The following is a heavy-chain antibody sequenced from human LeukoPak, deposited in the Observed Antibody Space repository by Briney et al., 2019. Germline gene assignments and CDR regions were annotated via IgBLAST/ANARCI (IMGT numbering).Heavy chain of an antibody. Sequence: SETLSLTCTVSGGSITTYYWSWIRQPPGKGLEWIGFIFYSGSTNYNPSLKSRVTISLNTSKTQFSLKLSSVTAADTAVYYCARSRSGYYDSSGSFDYWGQGTLVTVSS. CDR3: ARSRSGYYDSSGSFDY. CDR1: GGSITTYY. J-gene: IGHJ4*02. D-gene: IGHD3-22*01. CDR2: IFYSGST. V-gene: IGHV4-59*12.